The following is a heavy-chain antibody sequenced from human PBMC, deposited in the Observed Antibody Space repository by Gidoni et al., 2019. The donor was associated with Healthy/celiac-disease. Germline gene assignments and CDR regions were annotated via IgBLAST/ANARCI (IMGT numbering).Heavy chain of an antibody. Sequence: QVQLQQWGAGLLKPSETLSLTCAVYGGSFCGYYWSWIRQPPGKGREWIGEINHSGSTNYNPSLKSRVTISVDTSKKQFSLKLSSVTDEYTAVYYCARRTGVQYLRRGAFDIWGQGTMVTVSS. V-gene: IGHV4-34*01. J-gene: IGHJ3*02. CDR3: ARRTGVQYLRRGAFDI. CDR1: GGSFCGYY. D-gene: IGHD2-2*01. CDR2: INHSGST.